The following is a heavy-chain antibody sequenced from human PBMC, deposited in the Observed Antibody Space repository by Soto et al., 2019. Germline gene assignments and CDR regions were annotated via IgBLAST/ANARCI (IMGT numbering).Heavy chain of an antibody. Sequence: SETLSLTCSVSGDSISRIDYYWTWIRQHPEKGLEWIGNIYFRGNTYYSPSLESRLTISVDTSKNQFSLKLTSVNAADKAVYYCAREGGSYDSGGYLIRGAFDIWGQGTMVTVSS. CDR2: IYFRGNT. V-gene: IGHV4-31*03. J-gene: IGHJ3*02. CDR3: AREGGSYDSGGYLIRGAFDI. CDR1: GDSISRIDYY. D-gene: IGHD3-22*01.